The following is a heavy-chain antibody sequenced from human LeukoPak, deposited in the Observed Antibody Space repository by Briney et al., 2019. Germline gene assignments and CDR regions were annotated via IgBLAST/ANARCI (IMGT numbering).Heavy chain of an antibody. V-gene: IGHV3-30-3*01. CDR2: TSSDGSSK. Sequence: PGRSLRLSCAASKFTFSTFAMHWVRQAPGKGRGWVALTSSDGSSKYYTDSVKGRFTISRDNSKSTLYLQMNSLRAEDTAVYCCAREGGDLRWKNRFDFWGQGTLVTVSS. CDR3: AREGGDLRWKNRFDF. D-gene: IGHD4-23*01. CDR1: KFTFSTFA. J-gene: IGHJ4*02.